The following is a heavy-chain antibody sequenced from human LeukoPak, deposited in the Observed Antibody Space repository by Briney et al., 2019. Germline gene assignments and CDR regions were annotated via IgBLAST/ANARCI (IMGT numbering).Heavy chain of an antibody. CDR1: GFTFSTYA. CDR3: AKDQEGYSSAWYFDY. V-gene: IGHV3-23*01. Sequence: PGGSLRLPCAASGFTFSTYAMNWVRQAPGKGLEWVSTISGSGISTYYVDSVEGRFTISRDNSKNTLYLQMNSLRAEDTAVYYCAKDQEGYSSAWYFDYWGQGTLVTVSS. CDR2: ISGSGIST. J-gene: IGHJ4*02. D-gene: IGHD6-19*01.